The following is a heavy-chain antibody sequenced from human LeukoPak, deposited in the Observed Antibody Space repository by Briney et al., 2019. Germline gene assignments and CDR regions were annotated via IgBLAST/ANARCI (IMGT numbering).Heavy chain of an antibody. Sequence: PSETLSLTCSVSGASITTHYWNWVRQPPGKGLEWIGCFYYSGGTNYNPSLKSRVTISVDTSKNQFSLKLSSVTAADTAVYYCARHLGYYYGSGSSDAFDIWGQGTMVTVSS. D-gene: IGHD3-10*01. CDR3: ARHLGYYYGSGSSDAFDI. J-gene: IGHJ3*02. CDR2: FYYSGGT. CDR1: GASITTHY. V-gene: IGHV4-59*08.